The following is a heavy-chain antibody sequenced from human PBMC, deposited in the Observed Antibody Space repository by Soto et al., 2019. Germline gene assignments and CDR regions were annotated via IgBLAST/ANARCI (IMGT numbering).Heavy chain of an antibody. CDR1: GGTGRYACSY. D-gene: IGHD2-8*02. CDR3: ARELEGGVFDI. J-gene: IGHJ3*02. CDR2: LSYTGST. V-gene: IGHV4-30-4*01. Sequence: SEMLSLTCTVSGGTGRYACSYWTWIRQPPGKGPEWMGYLSYTGSTYYNPSLRNRATISVDESSNLLSLRLSSVTAADTAVYYCARELEGGVFDIWGRGTLVTVSS.